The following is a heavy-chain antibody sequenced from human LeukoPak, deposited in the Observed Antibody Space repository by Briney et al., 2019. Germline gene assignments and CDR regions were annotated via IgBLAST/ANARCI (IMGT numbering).Heavy chain of an antibody. J-gene: IGHJ4*01. CDR1: GYIYITYG. CDR2: ISTPNGYT. D-gene: IGHD3-22*01. V-gene: IGHV1-18*01. CDR3: ARHRGTFYYDSSCYYYVGFDY. Sequence: GASVKVSCKASGYIYITYGISWVGQAPGQTLEWMGGISTPNGYTHYLLKLQRRVTLTKDTSTSTAYMELRSLRAGDTAVYYCARHRGTFYYDSSCYYYVGFDYWGGGSLVTV.